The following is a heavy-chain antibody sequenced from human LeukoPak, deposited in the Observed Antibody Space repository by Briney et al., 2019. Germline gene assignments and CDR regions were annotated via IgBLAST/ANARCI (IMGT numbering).Heavy chain of an antibody. Sequence: PGGSLRLSCAASGITFSTYAMSWVRQAPGKGLEWVLSISGNGDSTYYAASVKGRFTISRDNSKNTLYLQMNSLRAEDTAVYYCAKVSGYNWVGLIDYWGQGTLVTVSS. CDR3: AKVSGYNWVGLIDY. CDR1: GITFSTYA. J-gene: IGHJ4*02. D-gene: IGHD5-24*01. CDR2: ISGNGDST. V-gene: IGHV3-23*01.